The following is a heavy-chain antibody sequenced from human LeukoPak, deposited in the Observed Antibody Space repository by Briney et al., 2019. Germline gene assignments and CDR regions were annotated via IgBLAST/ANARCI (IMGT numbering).Heavy chain of an antibody. CDR3: ARALTDFWSGYSRDDAFDI. CDR1: GYTFTSYG. V-gene: IGHV1-18*01. J-gene: IGHJ3*02. D-gene: IGHD3-3*01. Sequence: ASVKVSCKASGYTFTSYGISWVRQAPGQGLEWMGWISAYNGNTNYAQKLQGRVTMTTDTSTSTAYMKLRSLRSDDTAVYYCARALTDFWSGYSRDDAFDIWGQGTMVTVSS. CDR2: ISAYNGNT.